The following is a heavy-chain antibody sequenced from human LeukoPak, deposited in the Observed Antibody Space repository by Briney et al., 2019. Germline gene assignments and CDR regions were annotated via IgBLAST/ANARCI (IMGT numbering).Heavy chain of an antibody. J-gene: IGHJ4*02. V-gene: IGHV3-21*01. D-gene: IGHD3-10*01. Sequence: GGSRRLSCAASGFTFSDYSMNWVRQAPGKGLEWVSSISSSSSYIYYADSVKGRFTISRDNAKNSLYLQMNSLRAVDTAVYYCARDFGSGSYSNPFDYWGQGTLVTVSS. CDR3: ARDFGSGSYSNPFDY. CDR1: GFTFSDYS. CDR2: ISSSSSYI.